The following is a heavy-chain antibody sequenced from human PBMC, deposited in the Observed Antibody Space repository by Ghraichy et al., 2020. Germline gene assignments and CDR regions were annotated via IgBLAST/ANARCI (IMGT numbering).Heavy chain of an antibody. CDR2: IYYSGST. CDR3: ARYIVPAAQVNWFDP. D-gene: IGHD2-2*01. V-gene: IGHV4-59*01. Sequence: SETLSLTCTVSGGSISSYYWSWIRQPPGKGLEWIGYIYYSGSTNYNPSLKSRVTISVDTSKNQFSLKLSSVTAADTAVYYCARYIVPAAQVNWFDPWGQGTLVTVSS. J-gene: IGHJ5*02. CDR1: GGSISSYY.